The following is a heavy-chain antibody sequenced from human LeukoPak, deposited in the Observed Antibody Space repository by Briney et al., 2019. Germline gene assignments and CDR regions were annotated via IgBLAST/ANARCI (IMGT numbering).Heavy chain of an antibody. CDR1: RFTFDDYA. CDR2: ISWNSGRI. CDR3: AKDPGIGVAGTLFDY. Sequence: GRSLRLSCAASRFTFDDYAMHWVRQAPGKGLEWVSGISWNSGRIGYADSVKGRFTISRDNAKNSLYLQMNSLRAEDTALYYCAKDPGIGVAGTLFDYWGQGNLVTVSS. V-gene: IGHV3-9*01. D-gene: IGHD6-19*01. J-gene: IGHJ4*02.